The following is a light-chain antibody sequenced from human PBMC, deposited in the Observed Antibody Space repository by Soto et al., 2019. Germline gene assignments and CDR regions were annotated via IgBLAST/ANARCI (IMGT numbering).Light chain of an antibody. CDR1: SXDVGGYNY. Sequence: QSALTQPRSVSGSPGQSVTISCTGTSXDVGGYNYVSWYQQHPGKAPKLMIYDVSKRPSGVPDRFSGSKSGNTASLTISGLQAEDEADYYCCSYAGSYTHYVFGTGTKVTVL. CDR2: DVS. J-gene: IGLJ1*01. V-gene: IGLV2-11*01. CDR3: CSYAGSYTHYV.